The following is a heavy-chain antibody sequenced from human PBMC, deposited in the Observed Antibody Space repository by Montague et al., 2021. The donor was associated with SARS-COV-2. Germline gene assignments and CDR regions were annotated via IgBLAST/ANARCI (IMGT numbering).Heavy chain of an antibody. V-gene: IGHV2-5*02. CDR1: GFSLTTSGVG. CDR3: ARGDLVASDLFDY. D-gene: IGHD3-10*01. J-gene: IGHJ4*02. CDR2: IYWDDDK. Sequence: PALVKPTQTLTLTCTFSGFSLTTSGVGVGLIRQPPGKALEWLALIYWDDDKRYSPSLKNGLTITKDTSTKQVVLTLTNMDPVDTATYYCARGDLVASDLFDYWGQGTLVTGSS.